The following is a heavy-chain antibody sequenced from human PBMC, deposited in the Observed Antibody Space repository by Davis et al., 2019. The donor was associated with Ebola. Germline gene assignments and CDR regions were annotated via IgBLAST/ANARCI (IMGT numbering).Heavy chain of an antibody. CDR1: GFTFSGSA. CDR2: IRSKANSYAT. V-gene: IGHV3-73*01. J-gene: IGHJ4*02. Sequence: GESLKISCAASGFTFSGSAMHWVRQASGKGLEWVGRIRSKANSYATAYAASVKGRFTISRDDSKNTAYLQMDSLKTEDTDVYYCTRSGGDPDYWGQGTLVTVSS. CDR3: TRSGGDPDY. D-gene: IGHD2-21*02.